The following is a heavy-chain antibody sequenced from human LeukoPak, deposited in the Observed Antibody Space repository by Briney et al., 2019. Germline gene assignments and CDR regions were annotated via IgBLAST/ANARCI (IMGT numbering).Heavy chain of an antibody. V-gene: IGHV3-33*01. J-gene: IGHJ3*02. CDR1: GFAFSSYG. CDR3: AREYYYDSSGYANDAFDI. Sequence: GGSLTLSCAASGFAFSSYGMLWVRQAPGKGLEWVAVIWYDGSNKYYADSVKGRFTISRDNSKNTLYLQMNSLRAEDTAVYYCAREYYYDSSGYANDAFDIWGQGTMVTVSS. D-gene: IGHD3-22*01. CDR2: IWYDGSNK.